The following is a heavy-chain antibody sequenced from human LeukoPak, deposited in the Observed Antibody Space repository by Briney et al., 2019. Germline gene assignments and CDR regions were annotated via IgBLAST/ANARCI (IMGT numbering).Heavy chain of an antibody. CDR1: GGSISDSTFY. V-gene: IGHV4-39*01. Sequence: SETLSLTCTVSGGSISDSTFYWGWIRQPPGKGLEWIGSIYHSGSTYYNPSLQSRVTISVDTSKNQFSLKLNSVTAADTAVYYCASFYCSGGSCYQYFSYYYMDVWGKGTTVTISS. CDR2: IYHSGST. D-gene: IGHD2-15*01. CDR3: ASFYCSGGSCYQYFSYYYMDV. J-gene: IGHJ6*03.